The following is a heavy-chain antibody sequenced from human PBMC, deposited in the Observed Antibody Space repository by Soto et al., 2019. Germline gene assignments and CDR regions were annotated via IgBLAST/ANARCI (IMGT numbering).Heavy chain of an antibody. V-gene: IGHV1-2*04. CDR3: ARGRGEGIVVVVAAKLAAFDI. CDR1: GYTFTGYY. D-gene: IGHD2-15*01. CDR2: INPNSGGT. Sequence: ASVKVSCKASGYTFTGYYMHWVRRAPGQGLEWMGWINPNSGGTNYAQKFQGWVTMTRDTSISTAYMELSRLRSDDTAVYYCARGRGEGIVVVVAAKLAAFDIWGQGTMVTVSS. J-gene: IGHJ3*02.